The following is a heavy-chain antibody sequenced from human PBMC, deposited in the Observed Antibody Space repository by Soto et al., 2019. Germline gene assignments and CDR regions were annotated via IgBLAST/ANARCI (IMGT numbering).Heavy chain of an antibody. CDR3: AGGTYYCDY. Sequence: QVQLVESGGDVVQPGRSLRLSCAASGFTFSNYGMLWARQAPGKGLEGLAAILYDGSNKYYEDSLKGPFPISRDNYNDTLYLQINSLRAEYTAVYYCAGGTYYCDYSGHGTLVTVSS. CDR2: ILYDGSNK. CDR1: GFTFSNYG. V-gene: IGHV3-33*01. J-gene: IGHJ4*01. D-gene: IGHD1-26*01.